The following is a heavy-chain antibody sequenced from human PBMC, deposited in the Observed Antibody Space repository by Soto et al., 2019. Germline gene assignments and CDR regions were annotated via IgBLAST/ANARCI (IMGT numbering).Heavy chain of an antibody. Sequence: GGSLRLSCATSGFTFSTYGMHWVRQAPGKGLEWVAVIWYDGSNKDYADSVKGRFTISRDNSKNTLDLQMNSLGTEDTAVYDCARGRRYDGSGGMDVWGQGTAVTVSS. V-gene: IGHV3-33*01. D-gene: IGHD3-10*01. CDR2: IWYDGSNK. CDR1: GFTFSTYG. CDR3: ARGRRYDGSGGMDV. J-gene: IGHJ6*02.